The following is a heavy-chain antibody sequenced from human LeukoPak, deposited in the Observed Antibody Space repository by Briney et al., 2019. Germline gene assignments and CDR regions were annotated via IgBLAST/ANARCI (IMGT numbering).Heavy chain of an antibody. Sequence: PGGSLRLSCAASGFTFSSYAMPWVRQAPGKGLEWVAVISYDGSNKYYADSVKGRFTISRDNSKNTLYLQMNSLRAEDTAVYYCARDRTPYYDSSGYFDYWGQGTLVTVSS. CDR1: GFTFSSYA. D-gene: IGHD3-22*01. J-gene: IGHJ4*02. CDR3: ARDRTPYYDSSGYFDY. V-gene: IGHV3-30*01. CDR2: ISYDGSNK.